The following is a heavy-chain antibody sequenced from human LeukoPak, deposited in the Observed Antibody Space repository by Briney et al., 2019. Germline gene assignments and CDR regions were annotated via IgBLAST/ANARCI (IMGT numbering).Heavy chain of an antibody. CDR1: GYSFSTYW. D-gene: IGHD5-12*01. Sequence: GESLKISCQGSGYSFSTYWITWVRQLPGKGLEWMGIIYPGDSDTRYSPSFQGQVTISADKSISTAYLQWSSLKASDTAMYYCARGSIVATLHAFDIWGQGTMVTVSS. CDR2: IYPGDSDT. V-gene: IGHV5-51*01. CDR3: ARGSIVATLHAFDI. J-gene: IGHJ3*02.